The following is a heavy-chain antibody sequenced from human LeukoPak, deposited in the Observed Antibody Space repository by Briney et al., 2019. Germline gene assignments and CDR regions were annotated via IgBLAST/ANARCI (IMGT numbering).Heavy chain of an antibody. J-gene: IGHJ5*02. D-gene: IGHD2-2*01. V-gene: IGHV4-34*01. CDR3: ARGPCSSTSCSFNWFDP. Sequence: SETLSLTCTVSGGSISSYYWSWIRQPPGKGLEWIGEINHSGSTNYNPSLKSRVTISVDTSKNQFSLKLSSVTAADTAVYYCARGPCSSTSCSFNWFDPWGQGTLVTVSS. CDR2: INHSGST. CDR1: GGSISSYY.